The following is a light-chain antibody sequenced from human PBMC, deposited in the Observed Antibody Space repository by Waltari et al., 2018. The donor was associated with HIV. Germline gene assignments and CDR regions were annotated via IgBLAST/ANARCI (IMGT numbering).Light chain of an antibody. CDR1: SRDVGGYNS. Sequence: QSALTQPASVSGSPGQSITLSCTGTSRDVGGYNSVSWYQQHPGKAPKLMIYEVSNRPSGVSNRFSGSKSGNTASLTISGLQAEDEADYYCSSYTSSSIVVFGGGTKLTVL. J-gene: IGLJ2*01. CDR2: EVS. CDR3: SSYTSSSIVV. V-gene: IGLV2-14*01.